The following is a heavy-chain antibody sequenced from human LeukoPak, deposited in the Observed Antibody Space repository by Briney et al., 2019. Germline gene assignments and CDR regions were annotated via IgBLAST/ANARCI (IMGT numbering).Heavy chain of an antibody. CDR3: ATATSETIFGALNYGMDV. CDR2: FDPEDGET. V-gene: IGHV1-24*01. Sequence: ASVKVSCKVSGYTLTELSMHWVRQAPGKGLEWMGGFDPEDGETIYAQKFQGRVTMTEDTSTDTAYMEPSSLRSEDTAVYYYATATSETIFGALNYGMDVWGQGTTVTVSS. J-gene: IGHJ6*02. D-gene: IGHD3-3*01. CDR1: GYTLTELS.